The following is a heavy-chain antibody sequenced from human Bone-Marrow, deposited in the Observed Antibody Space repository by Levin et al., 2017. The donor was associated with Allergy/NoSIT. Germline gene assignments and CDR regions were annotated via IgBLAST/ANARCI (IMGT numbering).Heavy chain of an antibody. D-gene: IGHD3-10*01. CDR3: ARDLGEMIPGGSGNYYKNHYSGMDV. J-gene: IGHJ6*02. V-gene: IGHV1-46*01. CDR2: INPSGGAT. CDR1: GYIFTSNY. Sequence: GASVKVSCKTSGYIFTSNYVHWVRQAPGQGLEWMGTINPSGGATNYAQKFQGRVTMTRDTSTSTVYMELSSLRSEDTAVYFCARDLGEMIPGGSGNYYKNHYSGMDVWGQGTTVTVSS.